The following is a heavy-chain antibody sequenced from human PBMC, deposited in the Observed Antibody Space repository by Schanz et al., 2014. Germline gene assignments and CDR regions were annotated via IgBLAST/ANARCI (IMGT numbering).Heavy chain of an antibody. CDR3: ARETTIITGGAFDV. CDR1: GYTFTSYY. D-gene: IGHD3-9*01. CDR2: INPSVGNT. Sequence: QVQLVQSGAEVKKPGASVKVSCEASGYTFTSYYIHWFRQAPGQGLEWMGLINPSVGNTNYAQKFQGRVTMTRDTSTSTVYMELSSLRSEDTAVYYCARETTIITGGAFDVWGQGTMVTVSS. J-gene: IGHJ3*01. V-gene: IGHV1-46*01.